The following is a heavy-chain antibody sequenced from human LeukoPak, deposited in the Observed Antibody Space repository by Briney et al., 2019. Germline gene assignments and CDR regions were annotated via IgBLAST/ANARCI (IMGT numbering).Heavy chain of an antibody. Sequence: SETLSLTCAVSDDSFSRHYWTWIRQPPGKGLEWIGYISYIGSTNYNPSLKSRVTISIDTSRNQFSLRLSSVTAADTAVYYCARDLVTVTKGFDIWGQGTMVSVSS. CDR3: ARDLVTVTKGFDI. CDR2: ISYIGST. J-gene: IGHJ3*02. CDR1: DDSFSRHY. D-gene: IGHD4-17*01. V-gene: IGHV4-59*11.